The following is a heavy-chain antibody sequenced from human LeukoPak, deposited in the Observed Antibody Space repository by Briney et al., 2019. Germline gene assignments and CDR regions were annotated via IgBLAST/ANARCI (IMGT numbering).Heavy chain of an antibody. CDR2: ISSGSNTI. D-gene: IGHD3-16*02. J-gene: IGHJ4*02. Sequence: PGGSLRLSCAASGFNLGASSMNWVRQTPGKGLEWLSYISSGSNTIYYADSVKGRFTISRDNSKNTPYLQMNSLRAEDTAVYYCARRMITFGGVIVNDYWGQGTLVTVSS. CDR1: GFNLGASS. CDR3: ARRMITFGGVIVNDY. V-gene: IGHV3-48*01.